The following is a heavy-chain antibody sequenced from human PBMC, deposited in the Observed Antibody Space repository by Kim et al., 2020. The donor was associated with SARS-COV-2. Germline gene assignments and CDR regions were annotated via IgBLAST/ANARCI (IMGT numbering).Heavy chain of an antibody. J-gene: IGHJ3*02. CDR3: ARDRYYYDSSGYSDEVVDAFDI. CDR2: IKQDGSEK. CDR1: GFTFSSYW. Sequence: GGSLRLSCAASGFTFSSYWMSWVRQAPGKGLEWVANIKQDGSEKYYVDSVKGRFTISRDNAKNSLYLQMNSLRAEDTAVYYCARDRYYYDSSGYSDEVVDAFDIWGQGTMVTVSS. D-gene: IGHD3-22*01. V-gene: IGHV3-7*01.